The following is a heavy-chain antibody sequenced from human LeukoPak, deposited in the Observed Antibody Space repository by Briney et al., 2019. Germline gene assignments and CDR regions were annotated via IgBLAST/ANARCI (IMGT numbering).Heavy chain of an antibody. CDR2: INPNSGGT. CDR3: ARDSNVLMVYAIPFGNYYGMDV. Sequence: GASVKVSCKASGYTFTGYYMHWVRQAPGQGLEWMGRINPNSGGTNYAQKFQGRATMTRDTSISTAYMELSRLRSDDTAVYYCARDSNVLMVYAIPFGNYYGMDVXGQGTTVTVSS. D-gene: IGHD2-8*01. J-gene: IGHJ6*02. CDR1: GYTFTGYY. V-gene: IGHV1-2*06.